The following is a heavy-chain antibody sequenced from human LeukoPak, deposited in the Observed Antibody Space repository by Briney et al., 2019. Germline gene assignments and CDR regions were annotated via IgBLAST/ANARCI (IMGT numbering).Heavy chain of an antibody. CDR1: GGSISSYY. CDR3: ARDWGVSARPGYMDV. CDR2: IFISGST. Sequence: SETLSLTCTVSGGSISSYYWSWIRQPAGKGLEWIGLIFISGSTNYNPSLKSRVTISVDTSKNQFSLKLSSVTAADTAVYYCARDWGVSARPGYMDVWGKGTTVTVSS. V-gene: IGHV4-4*07. J-gene: IGHJ6*03. D-gene: IGHD6-6*01.